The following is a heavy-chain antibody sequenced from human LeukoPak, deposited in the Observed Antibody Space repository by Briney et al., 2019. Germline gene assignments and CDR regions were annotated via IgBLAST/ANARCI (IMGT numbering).Heavy chain of an antibody. V-gene: IGHV1-8*02. CDR2: MNPNSGNT. D-gene: IGHD3-3*01. Sequence: ASVTVSCKASGYTFTSYGISWVRQAPGQGLEWMGWMNPNSGNTGYAQKFQGRVTVTRDMSTSTVYMELGSLRSEGTAVYYCARDGETWSVDYWGQGTLVTVSS. J-gene: IGHJ4*02. CDR1: GYTFTSYG. CDR3: ARDGETWSVDY.